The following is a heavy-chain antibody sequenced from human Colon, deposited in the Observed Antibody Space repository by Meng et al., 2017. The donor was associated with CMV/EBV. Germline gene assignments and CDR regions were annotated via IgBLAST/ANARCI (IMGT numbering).Heavy chain of an antibody. CDR1: GFSLNTYEVG. D-gene: IGHD2-2*01. J-gene: IGHJ4*02. CDR3: AHKSLPAAFFDY. CDR2: IYWDDDK. Sequence: HITLKEYGPTLVKPTQTLTLTCTFSGFSLNTYEVGVGWFRQPPGKAPEWLALIYWDDDKRYRSSLGNRLTLTHDASKNQVVLTMTDMDPVDTATYYCAHKSLPAAFFDYWSQGTLVTVFS. V-gene: IGHV2-5*02.